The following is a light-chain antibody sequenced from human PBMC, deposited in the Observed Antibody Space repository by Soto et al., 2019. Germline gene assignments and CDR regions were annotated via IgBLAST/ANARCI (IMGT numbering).Light chain of an antibody. CDR2: LKSDGSH. V-gene: IGLV4-69*01. J-gene: IGLJ2*01. CDR3: QTWGSGTVV. CDR1: SGHSSYA. Sequence: QPVLTQSPSASASLGASVKLTRTLSSGHSSYAIAWHQQQPEKGPRYFMKLKSDGSHSKGDGIPDRFSGSSSGAERYLTISSLQSEDEADYYCQTWGSGTVVFGGGTKLTVL.